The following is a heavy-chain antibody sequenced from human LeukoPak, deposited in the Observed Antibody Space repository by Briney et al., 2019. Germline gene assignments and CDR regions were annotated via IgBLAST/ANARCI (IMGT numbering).Heavy chain of an antibody. CDR1: GFSVSNKY. J-gene: IGHJ4*02. CDR2: IYTGGDT. CDR3: AGGQMFTSGGFDD. Sequence: GSLRLSCAPSGFSVSNKYMSWVRQAPGKGLEWVSVIYTGGDTYYADSVRGRFTISRDNSKNTVNLQMNSLRAEDTALYYCAGGQMFTSGGFDDWGQGTLVTVSS. V-gene: IGHV3-53*01. D-gene: IGHD6-19*01.